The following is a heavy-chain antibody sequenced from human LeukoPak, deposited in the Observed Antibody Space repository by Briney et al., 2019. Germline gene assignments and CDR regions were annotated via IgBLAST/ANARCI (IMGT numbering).Heavy chain of an antibody. CDR2: FDPEDGET. V-gene: IGHV1-24*01. J-gene: IGHJ4*02. Sequence: ASVKVSCKVSGYTLTELSMHWVRQAPGKGLEWMGGFDPEDGETIYAQKFQGRVTMTEDTSTDTAYMELSSLRSEDTAVYYYATDILVDTAMVGFDYWGQGTLVTVSS. D-gene: IGHD5-18*01. CDR1: GYTLTELS. CDR3: ATDILVDTAMVGFDY.